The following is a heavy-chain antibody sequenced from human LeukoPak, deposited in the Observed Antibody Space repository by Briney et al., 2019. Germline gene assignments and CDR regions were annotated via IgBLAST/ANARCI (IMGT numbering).Heavy chain of an antibody. CDR3: ASQGSRYCSGGSCYPSRHYYYYYGMDV. CDR1: GGTFSSYA. Sequence: RRASVKVSCKASGGTFSSYAISWVRQAPGQGLEWMGGIIPIFGTANYAQKFQGRVTITVDESTSTAYMELSSLRSEDTAVYYCASQGSRYCSGGSCYPSRHYYYYYGMDVWGKGTTVTVSS. D-gene: IGHD2-15*01. V-gene: IGHV1-69*13. J-gene: IGHJ6*04. CDR2: IIPIFGTA.